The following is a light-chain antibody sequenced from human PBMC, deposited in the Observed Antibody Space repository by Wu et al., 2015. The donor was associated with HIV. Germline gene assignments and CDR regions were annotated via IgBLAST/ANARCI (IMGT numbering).Light chain of an antibody. J-gene: IGKJ1*01. Sequence: EIVLTQSPGTLSLSPGARATLSCRASQSVSSDYFAWYQQKPGQAPRLLIYGASSRATGIPDRFSGSGSGTDFTLTISRLEPEDFAVYSCQQYGSSPPTFGQGTKVEVK. CDR1: QSVSSDY. CDR2: GAS. V-gene: IGKV3-20*01. CDR3: QQYGSSPPT.